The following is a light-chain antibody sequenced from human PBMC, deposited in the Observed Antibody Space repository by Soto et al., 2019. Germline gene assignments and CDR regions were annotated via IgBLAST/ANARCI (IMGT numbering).Light chain of an antibody. Sequence: QSVLTRPASVSGSPGESITISCTGTSSDVGAYNYVSWYQQHPGKAPKLMIYDVSNRPSGVSNRFSGSKSGNTASLTISGLQAEDEADYYCSSYTSTNSLFGGGTQLTVL. CDR1: SSDVGAYNY. V-gene: IGLV2-14*03. J-gene: IGLJ2*01. CDR3: SSYTSTNSL. CDR2: DVS.